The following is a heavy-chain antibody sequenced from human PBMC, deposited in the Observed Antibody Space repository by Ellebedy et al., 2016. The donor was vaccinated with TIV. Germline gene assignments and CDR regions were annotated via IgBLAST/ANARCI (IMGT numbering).Heavy chain of an antibody. Sequence: GESLKISCAASGFTVTTNYMNWVRQAPGKGLEWVSVIFSAADGGETHYADSVKGRFTISRDSSKNTLYLQMNSLRAEDTAVYYCARDAASNGGKLDYWGQGALVTVSS. V-gene: IGHV3-53*01. CDR2: IFSAADGGET. CDR3: ARDAASNGGKLDY. D-gene: IGHD4-23*01. J-gene: IGHJ4*02. CDR1: GFTVTTNY.